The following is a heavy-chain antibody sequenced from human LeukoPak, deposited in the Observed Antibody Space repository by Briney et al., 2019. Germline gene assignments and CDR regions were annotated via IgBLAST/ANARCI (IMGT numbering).Heavy chain of an antibody. Sequence: SETLSLTCTVSGGSISSSTYYWGWIRQPPGKGLEWIGSVYYSGSTNYNPSLKSRVTISVDTSKNQFSLKVSSVTAADTAVYYCATSVYGSGSYAYYFDYWGQGTMVTVSS. D-gene: IGHD3-10*01. CDR2: VYYSGST. CDR1: GGSISSSTYY. V-gene: IGHV4-39*01. J-gene: IGHJ4*03. CDR3: ATSVYGSGSYAYYFDY.